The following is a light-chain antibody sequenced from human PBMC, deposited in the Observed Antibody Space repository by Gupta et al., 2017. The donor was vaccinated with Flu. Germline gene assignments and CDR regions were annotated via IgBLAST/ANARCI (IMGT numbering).Light chain of an antibody. Sequence: QLVLTQSPSASASLAASVHLTCTLSSGHSNYAIAWHQQQPEKGPRYLMKVNIDGSHCKGDGIPDRFSASSSRAARYLTISSLQSEDDAYYYCQTWGAGIVVFGGGTKLTVL. CDR1: SGHSNYA. J-gene: IGLJ2*01. CDR2: VNIDGSH. V-gene: IGLV4-69*01. CDR3: QTWGAGIVV.